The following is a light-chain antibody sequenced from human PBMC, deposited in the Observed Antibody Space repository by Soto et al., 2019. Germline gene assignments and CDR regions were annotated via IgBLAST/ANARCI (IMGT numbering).Light chain of an antibody. J-gene: IGKJ1*01. CDR1: QSVNSDS. CDR2: GAS. CDR3: QQYGSTLT. V-gene: IGKV3-20*01. Sequence: ELVLTQSPGTLSLSPGEGATLSCRASQSVNSDSLAWYQQKAGQAPRLLIYGASTRASGIPDRFRGSGSGTDFTLTISGLEPEDFAVYWCQQYGSTLTFGQGTKVEIK.